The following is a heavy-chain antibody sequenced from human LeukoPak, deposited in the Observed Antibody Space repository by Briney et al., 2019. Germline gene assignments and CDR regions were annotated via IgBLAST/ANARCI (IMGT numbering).Heavy chain of an antibody. Sequence: SETLSLTCTASGGSISSSSYYWGWIRQPPGKGLEWIGSIYYSGSTYYNPSLKSRVTISVDTSKNQFSLKLSSVTAADTAVYYCAREGSSWYGYFDYWGQGTLVTVSS. CDR1: GGSISSSSYY. CDR2: IYYSGST. V-gene: IGHV4-39*02. CDR3: AREGSSWYGYFDY. D-gene: IGHD6-13*01. J-gene: IGHJ4*02.